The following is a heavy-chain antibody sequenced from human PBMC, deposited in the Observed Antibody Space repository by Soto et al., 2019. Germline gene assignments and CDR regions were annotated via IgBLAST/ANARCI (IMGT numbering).Heavy chain of an antibody. D-gene: IGHD2-21*02. CDR1: GFTFSNIW. CDR3: TTRTASP. CDR2: IKSRTDGGTT. Sequence: GGSLRLSCAASGFTFSNIWMNWVRQAPGKGLEWVGRIKSRTDGGTTDYTTPVKGSLTISRDDSKNVLFLQMNSLKTEDTGVYYCTTRTASPWGQGTLVTVSS. V-gene: IGHV3-15*07. J-gene: IGHJ5*02.